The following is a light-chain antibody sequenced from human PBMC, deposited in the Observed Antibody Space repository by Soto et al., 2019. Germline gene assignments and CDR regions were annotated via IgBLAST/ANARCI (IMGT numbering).Light chain of an antibody. V-gene: IGKV3-20*01. CDR3: QQYGSSLRT. Sequence: EIVLTQSPGTLSLSPGERATLSCRASQSVSSSYLAWYQQKPGQAPMLLIYGASSRATGIPDRFSGSESGTDFTLTISRLEPEDFAVYYCQQYGSSLRTFGPGTKVDIK. CDR2: GAS. J-gene: IGKJ3*01. CDR1: QSVSSSY.